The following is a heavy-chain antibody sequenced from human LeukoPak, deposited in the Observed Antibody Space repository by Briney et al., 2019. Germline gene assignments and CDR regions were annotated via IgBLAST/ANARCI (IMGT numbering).Heavy chain of an antibody. V-gene: IGHV3-49*03. D-gene: IGHD3-16*01. Sequence: GGSLRLSCTASGFTFGDYAMSWFRQAPGKGLEWVSFIRSKTYGGTTEYAASVKGRFTISRDNSKNTLYLQMNSLRAEDTAVYYCAKDRVLGLFAFDIWGQGTMVTVSS. J-gene: IGHJ3*02. CDR3: AKDRVLGLFAFDI. CDR2: IRSKTYGGTT. CDR1: GFTFGDYA.